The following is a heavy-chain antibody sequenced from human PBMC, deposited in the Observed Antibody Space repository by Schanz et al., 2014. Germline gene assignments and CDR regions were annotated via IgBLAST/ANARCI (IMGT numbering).Heavy chain of an antibody. CDR1: GFTFNSYG. CDR2: IRYDGSYK. V-gene: IGHV3-30*02. Sequence: QVQLVESGGGVVQPGRSLRLSCAASGFTFNSYGMHWVRQAPGKGLEWVAFIRYDGSYKYYADPVKARFSISRDNPKNTLYLQMNSLRVEDTAVYYCAKWGVDYYFDYWGQGTLVTVSS. D-gene: IGHD2-8*01. CDR3: AKWGVDYYFDY. J-gene: IGHJ4*02.